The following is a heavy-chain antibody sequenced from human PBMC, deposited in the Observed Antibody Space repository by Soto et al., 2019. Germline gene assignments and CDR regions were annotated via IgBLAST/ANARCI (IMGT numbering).Heavy chain of an antibody. D-gene: IGHD5-18*01. V-gene: IGHV3-30*18. CDR2: MSYDGSKI. J-gene: IGHJ4*02. Sequence: PGASPRLSWKASGFAFDTYGRHWLRHGAGQGLEWVATMSYDGSKIYYRDSVRGRFSISRDDYKRTLYLQMNSLRAEDTAVYYCAKDSGYSYGLLRAPLGSYFDYWGQGTLVTVSS. CDR3: AKDSGYSYGLLRAPLGSYFDY. CDR1: GFAFDTYG.